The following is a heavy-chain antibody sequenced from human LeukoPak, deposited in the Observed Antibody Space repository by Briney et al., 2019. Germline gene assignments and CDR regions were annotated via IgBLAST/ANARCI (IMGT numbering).Heavy chain of an antibody. CDR2: INPSGGST. CDR1: GYTFTSYY. Sequence: GASVKVSCKASGYTFTSYYMHWVRQAPGQGLEWMGIINPSGGSTSYAQKFQGRVTMTRDTSTSTVYMELSSPRSEDTAVYYCARGPQVVVVAAYLVDFDYWGQGTLVTVSS. J-gene: IGHJ4*02. D-gene: IGHD2-15*01. V-gene: IGHV1-46*01. CDR3: ARGPQVVVVAAYLVDFDY.